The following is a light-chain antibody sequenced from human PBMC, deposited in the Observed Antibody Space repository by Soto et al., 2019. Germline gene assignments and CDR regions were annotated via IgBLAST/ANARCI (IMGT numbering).Light chain of an antibody. CDR3: QQTYRTPLT. J-gene: IGKJ4*01. CDR2: AAS. V-gene: IGKV1-39*01. Sequence: DIQMSQYPSSLSASVGDRVTITCRAGQYIGRYLNWYHQKPGKAPKLLIYAASSLHSGVPSRFSGSGSGTDFTLTISSLQPEDFATYSCQQTYRTPLTFGGGTKVDIK. CDR1: QYIGRY.